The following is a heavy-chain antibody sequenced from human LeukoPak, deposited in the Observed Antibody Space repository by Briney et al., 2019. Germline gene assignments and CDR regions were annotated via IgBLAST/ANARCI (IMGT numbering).Heavy chain of an antibody. V-gene: IGHV4-4*07. CDR2: IYTSGST. J-gene: IGHJ5*02. D-gene: IGHD6-19*01. Sequence: SETLSLTCTVSGGSISSYYWSWIRQPAGKGLERIGRIYTSGSTNYNPSLKSRVTMSVDTSKNQFSLKLSSVTAADTAVYYCARSPLYSSGWYVNWFDPWGQGTLVAVSS. CDR3: ARSPLYSSGWYVNWFDP. CDR1: GGSISSYY.